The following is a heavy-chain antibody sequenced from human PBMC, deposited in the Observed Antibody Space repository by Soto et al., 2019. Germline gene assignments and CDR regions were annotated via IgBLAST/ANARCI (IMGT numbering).Heavy chain of an antibody. J-gene: IGHJ4*02. CDR3: ARVAWIQLWVDY. CDR1: GCSISSGDYY. D-gene: IGHD5-18*01. V-gene: IGHV4-30-4*01. Sequence: PSETLSLTCTVSGCSISSGDYYWSWIRQPPGKGLEWIGYIYYSGSTYYNPSLKSRVTISVDTSKNQFSLKLSSVTAADTAVYYCARVAWIQLWVDYWGQGTLVTVSS. CDR2: IYYSGST.